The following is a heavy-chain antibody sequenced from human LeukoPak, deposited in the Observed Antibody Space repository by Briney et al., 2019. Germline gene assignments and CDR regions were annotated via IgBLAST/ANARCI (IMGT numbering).Heavy chain of an antibody. D-gene: IGHD3-22*01. CDR1: GYSLTELS. CDR2: FDPGDAET. Sequence: GASVKVSCKVSGYSLTELSMHWVRQSLGKGLEWMGAFDPGDAETIYAQNFQGRVTLTEDTPTDTAYMELTSLRAEDTALYYCATSVPYSDNSDFYSHAFHIWARGTMVTVSS. CDR3: ATSVPYSDNSDFYSHAFHI. J-gene: IGHJ3*02. V-gene: IGHV1-24*01.